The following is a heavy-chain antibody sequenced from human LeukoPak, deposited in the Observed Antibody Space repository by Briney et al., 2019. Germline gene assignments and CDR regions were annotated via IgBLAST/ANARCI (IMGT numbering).Heavy chain of an antibody. J-gene: IGHJ4*02. V-gene: IGHV3-30-3*01. CDR3: ATVGEGGWYDY. Sequence: AGGSLRLTCAASGFTFSSYAMHWVGQAPGKGLEGVAVISYDGSNKYYADSVKGRFTISRDNSKNTLYLQMNSLRAEDTAVYYCATVGEGGWYDYWGQGTLVTVSS. CDR2: ISYDGSNK. D-gene: IGHD6-19*01. CDR1: GFTFSSYA.